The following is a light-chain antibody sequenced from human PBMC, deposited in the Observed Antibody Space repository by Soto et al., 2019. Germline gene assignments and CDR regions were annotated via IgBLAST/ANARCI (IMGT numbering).Light chain of an antibody. V-gene: IGLV2-14*01. Sequence: QSALTQPASVSGSPGQSITISCTGSSSDIGGYNYVSWYQQYLGKAPKLMIYEVTNRPSGVSNRFSGSKSGNTASLTISGLQAEDEAVYYCCSHSSSITWMFGGGTKLTVL. CDR1: SSDIGGYNY. CDR2: EVT. J-gene: IGLJ3*02. CDR3: CSHSSSITWM.